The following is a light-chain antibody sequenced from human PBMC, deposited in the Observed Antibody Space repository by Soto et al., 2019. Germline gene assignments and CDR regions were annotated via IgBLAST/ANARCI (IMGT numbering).Light chain of an antibody. J-gene: IGKJ1*01. V-gene: IGKV1-9*01. CDR2: TAS. Sequence: IQVTQSPSSVSASVGDRVTITCRAGQGISSSLAWYQQKPGKAPNLLISTASTLQTGVPSRFSGSGSGTDFALTISSLHPEDFATYYCQQIDSYPRTFGQRTKVAIK. CDR1: QGISSS. CDR3: QQIDSYPRT.